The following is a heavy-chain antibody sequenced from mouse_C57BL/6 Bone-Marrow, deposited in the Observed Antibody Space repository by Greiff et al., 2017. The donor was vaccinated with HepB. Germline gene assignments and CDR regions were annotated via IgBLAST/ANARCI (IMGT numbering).Heavy chain of an antibody. CDR3: ASLVAHYAMDY. Sequence: DVQLVESGGGLVKPGGSLKLSCAASGFTFSDYGMHWVRQAPEKGLEWVAYISSGSSTIYYADTVKGRFTISRDNAKNTLFLQMTSLRSEDTAMYYCASLVAHYAMDYWGQGTSVTVSS. CDR2: ISSGSSTI. V-gene: IGHV5-17*01. D-gene: IGHD1-1*01. J-gene: IGHJ4*01. CDR1: GFTFSDYG.